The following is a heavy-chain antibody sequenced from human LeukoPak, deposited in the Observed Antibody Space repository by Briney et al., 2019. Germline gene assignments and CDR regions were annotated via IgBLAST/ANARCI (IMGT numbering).Heavy chain of an antibody. CDR3: ARGFHTAESYYFDY. CDR2: INPNSGGT. J-gene: IGHJ4*02. CDR1: GYTFTGHY. Sequence: ASVKVSCKASGYTFTGHYMHWVRQAPGQGLEGMGWINPNSGGTNYAQKFQGRVTMTRDTSISTAYMELSRLRSDDTAVYYCARGFHTAESYYFDYWGQGTLVTVSS. D-gene: IGHD5-18*01. V-gene: IGHV1-2*02.